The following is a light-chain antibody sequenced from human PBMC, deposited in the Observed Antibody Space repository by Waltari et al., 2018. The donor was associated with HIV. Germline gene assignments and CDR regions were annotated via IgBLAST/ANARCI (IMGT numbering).Light chain of an antibody. CDR3: HSRDTNSDHYV. J-gene: IGLJ1*01. CDR2: GAN. V-gene: IGLV3-19*01. Sequence: SSELTQDPVLSVALGQPINITCQGDSLSSFFPHWYQQRPGQAPVLVVYGANRRPSGIPDRFSASNSGNTSSLIISDSQAVDEADYYCHSRDTNSDHYVFGGGTRVIV. CDR1: SLSSFF.